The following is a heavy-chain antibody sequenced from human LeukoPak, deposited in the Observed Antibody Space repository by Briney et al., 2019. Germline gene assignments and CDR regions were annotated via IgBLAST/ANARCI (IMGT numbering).Heavy chain of an antibody. CDR3: AREAIYSGSYHHDY. D-gene: IGHD1-26*01. J-gene: IGHJ4*02. Sequence: PSETLSLTCTVSGGSISSSSFYWGWIRQPPGKGLEWIGSIYYSRSTYYNPSLKSRVTISVDTSKNQFSLKLSSVTAADTAVYYCAREAIYSGSYHHDYWGQGTLVTVSS. V-gene: IGHV4-39*07. CDR1: GGSISSSSFY. CDR2: IYYSRST.